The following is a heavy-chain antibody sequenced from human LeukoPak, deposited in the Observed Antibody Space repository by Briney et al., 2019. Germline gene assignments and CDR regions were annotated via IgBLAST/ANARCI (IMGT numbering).Heavy chain of an antibody. J-gene: IGHJ4*02. Sequence: GGSLRLSXAASGFTFSSYSMNWVRQAPGKGLEWVSSISSSSSYIYYADSVKGRFTISRDNAKNSLYLQMNSLRAEDTAVYYCATDSIIAARPLDYWGQGTLVTVSS. CDR1: GFTFSSYS. CDR2: ISSSSSYI. V-gene: IGHV3-21*01. D-gene: IGHD6-6*01. CDR3: ATDSIIAARPLDY.